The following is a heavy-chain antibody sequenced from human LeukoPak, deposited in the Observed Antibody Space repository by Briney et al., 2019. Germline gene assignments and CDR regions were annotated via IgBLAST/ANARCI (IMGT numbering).Heavy chain of an antibody. CDR3: ARGKWELPVPRAFDI. D-gene: IGHD1-26*01. CDR2: MNPNSGNT. Sequence: ASVKVSCKASGYTFTSYDISWVRQATGQGLEWRGWMNPNSGNTGYAQKFQGRVPITRNTSLHTAYMELSSLRSEDTAVYYCARGKWELPVPRAFDIWGQGTMVTV. V-gene: IGHV1-8*03. J-gene: IGHJ3*02. CDR1: GYTFTSYD.